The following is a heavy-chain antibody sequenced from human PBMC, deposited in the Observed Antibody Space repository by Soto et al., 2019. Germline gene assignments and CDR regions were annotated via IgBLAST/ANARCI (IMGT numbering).Heavy chain of an antibody. CDR2: IIPIFGTA. CDR1: GGTFSSYA. J-gene: IGHJ5*02. D-gene: IGHD2-15*01. V-gene: IGHV1-69*12. CDR3: ARGCSGGSCKSRWFDP. Sequence: QVQLVQSGAEVKKPGSSVKVSCKASGGTFSSYAISWVRQAPGQGLEWMGGIIPIFGTANHAQKFQGRVTITADESTSRAYLELSSLRSEDTAVYYCARGCSGGSCKSRWFDPWGQGTLVTVSS.